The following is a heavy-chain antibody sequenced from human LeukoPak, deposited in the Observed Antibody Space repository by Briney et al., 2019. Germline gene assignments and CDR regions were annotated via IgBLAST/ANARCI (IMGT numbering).Heavy chain of an antibody. J-gene: IGHJ6*03. CDR2: ISSSGSTI. V-gene: IGHV3-48*03. CDR1: GFTFSSYE. CDR3: ARVKSGYSYGPHYYYYYYMDV. D-gene: IGHD5-18*01. Sequence: PGGSLRLSCAASGFTFSSYEMNWVRQAPGKGLEWVSYISSSGSTIYYADSVKGRFTIPRDNAKNSLYLQMNSLRAEDTAVYYCARVKSGYSYGPHYYYYYYMDVWGKGTTVTVSS.